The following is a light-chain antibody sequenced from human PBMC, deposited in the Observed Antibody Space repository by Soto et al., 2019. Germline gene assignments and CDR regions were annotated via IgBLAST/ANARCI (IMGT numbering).Light chain of an antibody. J-gene: IGLJ1*01. CDR2: DVS. Sequence: QSVLTQPASVSGYPGQSIAISCNGTSSDVGGYNYVSWYQQHPGKAPKLMVYDVSNRPSGVSNRFSGSKSGNTASLTISGLQAEDEADYYCSSYTSSSTYVFGTGTKVTVL. CDR3: SSYTSSSTYV. V-gene: IGLV2-14*01. CDR1: SSDVGGYNY.